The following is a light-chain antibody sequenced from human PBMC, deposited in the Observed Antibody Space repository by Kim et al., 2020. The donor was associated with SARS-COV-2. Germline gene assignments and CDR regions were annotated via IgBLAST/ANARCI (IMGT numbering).Light chain of an antibody. CDR2: EDN. Sequence: SYELTQPPSVSVSPGQTASITCSGNKSGDKYVCWYQQKPGQSPVLVMYEDNKRPSGIPERFAGSNSGNTATLTISGTQAMDEADYYCQAWDSSTVIFGGG. J-gene: IGLJ2*01. CDR1: KSGDKY. CDR3: QAWDSSTVI. V-gene: IGLV3-1*01.